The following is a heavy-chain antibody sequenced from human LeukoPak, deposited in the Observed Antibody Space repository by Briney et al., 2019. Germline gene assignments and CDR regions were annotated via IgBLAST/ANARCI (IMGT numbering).Heavy chain of an antibody. D-gene: IGHD3-3*01. CDR3: ARVKEVSYYDFWSGYFDGMDV. V-gene: IGHV3-30-3*01. CDR1: GFTFGSYA. Sequence: PGGSLRLSCAASGFTFGSYAMHWVRQAPGKGLEWVAVISYDGSNKYYADSVKGRFTISRDNSKNTLYLQMNSLRAEDTAVYYCARVKEVSYYDFWSGYFDGMDVWGQGTTVTVSS. J-gene: IGHJ6*02. CDR2: ISYDGSNK.